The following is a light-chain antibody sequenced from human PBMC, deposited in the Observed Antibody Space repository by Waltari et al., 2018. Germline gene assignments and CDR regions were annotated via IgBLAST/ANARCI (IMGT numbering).Light chain of an antibody. CDR1: QSVGRS. J-gene: IGKJ1*01. Sequence: EIVLTQSPGTLSLSPGERATLSCRASQSVGRSLAWYQQKRGRAPSLLIYATSTRATGIPDRFSGSGSGTVFSLTISRLEPEDFAVYYCQHYVRLPVTFGLGTKVEIK. CDR3: QHYVRLPVT. CDR2: ATS. V-gene: IGKV3-20*01.